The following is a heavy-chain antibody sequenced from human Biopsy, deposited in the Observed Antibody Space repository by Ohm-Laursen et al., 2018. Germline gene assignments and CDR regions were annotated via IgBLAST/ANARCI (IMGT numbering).Heavy chain of an antibody. CDR2: IFYSGST. CDR3: ARGQALKSFDY. CDR1: GGSVSSNTNY. V-gene: IGHV4-39*07. Sequence: SETLSLTCTVSGGSVSSNTNYWAWIRQPPGKGLEWIGSIFYSGSTYYNPSLKSRVTISVDTSKNQFSLKLSSVTAADTAGYYCARGQALKSFDYWGQGTLVTVSS. J-gene: IGHJ4*02.